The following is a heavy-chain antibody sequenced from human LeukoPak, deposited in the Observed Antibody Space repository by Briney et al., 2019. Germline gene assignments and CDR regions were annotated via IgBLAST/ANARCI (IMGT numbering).Heavy chain of an antibody. CDR3: AREGSRLGEISYNWFDP. J-gene: IGHJ5*02. CDR2: ISSSSSYI. D-gene: IGHD3-16*02. V-gene: IGHV3-21*01. CDR1: GFTFSSYS. Sequence: RPGGSLRLSCAASGFTFSSYSMNWVRQAPGKGLEWVSSISSSSSYIYYADSVKGRFTISRDNAKNSLYLQMNSLRAEDTAVYYCAREGSRLGEISYNWFDPWGQGTLVTVSS.